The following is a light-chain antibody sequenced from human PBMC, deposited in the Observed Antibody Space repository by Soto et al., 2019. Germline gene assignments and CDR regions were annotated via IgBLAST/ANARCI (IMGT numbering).Light chain of an antibody. V-gene: IGKV3-15*01. J-gene: IGKJ4*01. CDR2: GAS. Sequence: IVMTQSPATLSVSPGERATLSCRASQSINSKLAWYQQKPGQAPRLLIYGASTRATGIPVRFSGSGSGTEFPLTITSRQSEDFAVYYCQEYNNWRPITFGGGTTVEIK. CDR1: QSINSK. CDR3: QEYNNWRPIT.